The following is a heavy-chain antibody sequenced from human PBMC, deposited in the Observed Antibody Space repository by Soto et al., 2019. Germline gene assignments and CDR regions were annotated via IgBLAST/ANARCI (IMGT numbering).Heavy chain of an antibody. D-gene: IGHD3-16*01. CDR1: GGSISSYY. Sequence: SETLSLTCTVSGGSISSYYWSWIRQPPGKGLEWIGYIYYSGSTNYNPSLKSRVTISVDTSKNQFSLKLSSVTAADTAVYYCARDSLQGLSWFDPWGQGTLVTVSS. J-gene: IGHJ5*02. CDR3: ARDSLQGLSWFDP. CDR2: IYYSGST. V-gene: IGHV4-59*01.